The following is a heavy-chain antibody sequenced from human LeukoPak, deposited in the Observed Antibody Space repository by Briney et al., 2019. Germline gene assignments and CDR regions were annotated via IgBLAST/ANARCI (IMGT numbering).Heavy chain of an antibody. Sequence: ASVKVSCKASGYTFTGYYMHWVRQAPGQGLEWMGGINPNSGGTNYAQKFQGRVTMTRDTSISTAYMELSRLRSDDTAVYYCARDMTLEMATKSGHLVDYWGQGTLVTVSS. V-gene: IGHV1-2*02. J-gene: IGHJ4*02. D-gene: IGHD5-24*01. CDR3: ARDMTLEMATKSGHLVDY. CDR1: GYTFTGYY. CDR2: INPNSGGT.